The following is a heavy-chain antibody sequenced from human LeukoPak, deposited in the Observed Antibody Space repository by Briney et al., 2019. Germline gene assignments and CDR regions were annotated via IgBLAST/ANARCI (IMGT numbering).Heavy chain of an antibody. D-gene: IGHD3-9*01. CDR3: ARGYYNILTGYYFDY. J-gene: IGHJ4*02. V-gene: IGHV4-39*07. CDR2: IYYSGST. CDR1: GGSISSSSYY. Sequence: SETLSLTCTVSGGSISSSSYYWGWIRQPPGKGLEWIGSIYYSGSTYYNSSLKSRVTISVDTSKNQFSLNLNSVTAADTAVYYCARGYYNILTGYYFDYWGQGTLVTVSS.